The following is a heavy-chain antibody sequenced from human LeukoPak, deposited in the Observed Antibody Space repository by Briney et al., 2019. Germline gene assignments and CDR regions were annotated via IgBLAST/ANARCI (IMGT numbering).Heavy chain of an antibody. D-gene: IGHD1-26*01. J-gene: IGHJ3*02. Sequence: PGRSLRLSCAASGFTFDDYAMHWVRQAPGKGLEWVSGISWNSGSIGYADSVKGRFAISRDNAKNSLYLQMNSLRAEDTALYYCAKGLSGSYFMGAFDIWGQGTMVTVSS. CDR1: GFTFDDYA. CDR3: AKGLSGSYFMGAFDI. CDR2: ISWNSGSI. V-gene: IGHV3-9*01.